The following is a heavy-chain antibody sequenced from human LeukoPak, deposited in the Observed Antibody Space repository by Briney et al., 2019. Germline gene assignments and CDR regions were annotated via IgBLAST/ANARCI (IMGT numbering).Heavy chain of an antibody. V-gene: IGHV3-21*01. J-gene: IGHJ3*02. CDR3: ARALWRNDYGGRLHAFDI. CDR1: GFTFSSYS. CDR2: ISSSRSYI. D-gene: IGHD4-23*01. Sequence: PGGSLRLSCAASGFTFSSYSMNWVRQAPGKGLEWVSSISSSRSYIYYADSVKGRFTISRDNAKNSLYLQVNSLRAEDTAVYYCARALWRNDYGGRLHAFDIWGQGTMVTVSS.